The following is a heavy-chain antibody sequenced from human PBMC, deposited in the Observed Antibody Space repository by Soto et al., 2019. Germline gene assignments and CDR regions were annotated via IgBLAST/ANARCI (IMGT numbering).Heavy chain of an antibody. CDR2: ISAYNGNT. Sequence: QVQLVQSGAEVKKPGASVKVSCKASGYTFTSYGISWVRQAPGQGLEWMGWISAYNGNTNYAQKLRGRVTMTTDTSTSKAYMERRSVRSDDSAVYYCARAWGYSYGFDPWGQGTLVTVSS. CDR3: ARAWGYSYGFDP. CDR1: GYTFTSYG. J-gene: IGHJ5*02. D-gene: IGHD5-18*01. V-gene: IGHV1-18*01.